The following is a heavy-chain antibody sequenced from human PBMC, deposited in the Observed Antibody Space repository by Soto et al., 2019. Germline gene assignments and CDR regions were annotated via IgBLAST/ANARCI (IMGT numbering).Heavy chain of an antibody. CDR1: GFTFSSYA. D-gene: IGHD3-22*01. CDR2: ISSNGGST. Sequence: EVQLLESGGGLLQPGGSLRLSCAASGFTFSSYAMSWVRQAPGKGLEWVSTISSNGGSTFYADSVKGRFTISRDNSKNTLYLQMNSVRAEDTAVYYCAKGYDSSGMFDWGQGTLVTVSS. CDR3: AKGYDSSGMFD. J-gene: IGHJ4*02. V-gene: IGHV3-23*01.